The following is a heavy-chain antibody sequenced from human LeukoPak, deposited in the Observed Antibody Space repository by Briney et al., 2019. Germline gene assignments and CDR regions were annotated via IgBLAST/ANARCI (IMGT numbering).Heavy chain of an antibody. V-gene: IGHV4-30-4*01. D-gene: IGHD6-13*01. CDR2: IYYSGAT. J-gene: IGHJ3*02. CDR1: GGSISSVDYY. Sequence: SQTLSLTCTVSGGSISSVDYYWSWIRQPPGKGLEWIGYIYYSGATYYNPSLKSRITISVDTSRNQFSLRLSSVTAADTAVYYCARDGLYLKAAAGTEAFDIWGQGTMVTVSS. CDR3: ARDGLYLKAAAGTEAFDI.